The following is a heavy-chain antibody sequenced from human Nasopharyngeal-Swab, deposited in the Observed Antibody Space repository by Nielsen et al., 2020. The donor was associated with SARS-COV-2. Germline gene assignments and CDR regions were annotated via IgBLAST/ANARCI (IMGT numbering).Heavy chain of an antibody. CDR3: AGGSVVPAAPAVDYFDY. CDR2: INHSGST. J-gene: IGHJ4*02. D-gene: IGHD2-2*01. V-gene: IGHV4-34*01. Sequence: WIRQPPGKGLEWIGEINHSGSTNCNPSLKSRVTISVDTSKNQFSLKLSSVTAADTAVYYCAGGSVVPAAPAVDYFDYWGQGTLVTVSS.